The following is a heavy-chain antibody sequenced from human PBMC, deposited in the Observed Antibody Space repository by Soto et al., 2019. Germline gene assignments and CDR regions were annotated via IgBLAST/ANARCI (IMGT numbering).Heavy chain of an antibody. Sequence: QVQLVQSGAAVKKPGSSVKVSCKASGGTFSSYSISWVRQAPGQGLEWMGGTIPIFGTTNYAQKFQGRVTITADESTSTAYLELSSLRSEDTAVYYCASCLVTSYFYYYGMDVWGQGTTVTVSS. D-gene: IGHD2-21*02. CDR1: GGTFSSYS. J-gene: IGHJ6*02. CDR3: ASCLVTSYFYYYGMDV. CDR2: TIPIFGTT. V-gene: IGHV1-69*12.